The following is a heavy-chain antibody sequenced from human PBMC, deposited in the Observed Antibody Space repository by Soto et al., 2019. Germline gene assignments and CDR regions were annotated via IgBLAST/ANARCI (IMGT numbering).Heavy chain of an antibody. CDR2: ISYDGSNK. J-gene: IGHJ6*02. D-gene: IGHD6-13*01. Sequence: GGSLRLSCAASGFTFSSYGMHWVRQAPGKGLEWVAVISYDGSNKYYADSVKGRFTISRDNSKNTLYLQMNSLRAEDTAVYYCATSLDPIAAAGTGLDYYYGMDVWGQGTTVTVSS. CDR3: ATSLDPIAAAGTGLDYYYGMDV. CDR1: GFTFSSYG. V-gene: IGHV3-30*03.